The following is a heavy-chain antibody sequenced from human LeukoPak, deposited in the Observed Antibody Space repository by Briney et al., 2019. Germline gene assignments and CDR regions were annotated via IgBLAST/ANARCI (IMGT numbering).Heavy chain of an antibody. CDR1: GGSISSSIYY. CDR3: ARQDMPWIQLRVGYYFDY. D-gene: IGHD5-18*01. V-gene: IGHV4-39*01. CDR2: IYYSGST. Sequence: SETLSLTCTVSGGSISSSIYYWGWIRQPPGKGLEWIGSIYYSGSTYYNPSLKSRVTISVDTSKNQFSLKLSSVTAADTAVYYCARQDMPWIQLRVGYYFDYWGQGTLVTVSS. J-gene: IGHJ4*02.